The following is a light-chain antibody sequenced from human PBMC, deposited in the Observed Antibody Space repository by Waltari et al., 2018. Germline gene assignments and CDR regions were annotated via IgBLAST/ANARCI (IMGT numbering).Light chain of an antibody. J-gene: IGKJ5*01. CDR1: QNVVGTS. CDR2: GTD. CDR3: QQYGNLPIT. Sequence: EIVLTQSPGTLSLSPGERATLSCRASQNVVGTSLAWYQQKPVQAPRLLISGTDTRATGIPDRFTGSESGTDFTLTISRLEPEDFAVYYCQQYGNLPITFGQGTRLEIK. V-gene: IGKV3-20*01.